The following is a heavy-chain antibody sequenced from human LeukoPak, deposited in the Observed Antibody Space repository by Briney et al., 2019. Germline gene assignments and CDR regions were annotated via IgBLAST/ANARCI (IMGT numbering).Heavy chain of an antibody. Sequence: KPSETLSLTCTVSGGSLSTYYWSWIRQPPGKGLEWIGYVYYSGSTNYNPSLKTRLHLSVDTSKNRFSLKLSSVTAADTAVYYCASSPRLTTSWFLFDSWGHGTLVTVSS. V-gene: IGHV4-59*08. D-gene: IGHD2-2*01. J-gene: IGHJ5*01. CDR1: GGSLSTYY. CDR2: VYYSGST. CDR3: ASSPRLTTSWFLFDS.